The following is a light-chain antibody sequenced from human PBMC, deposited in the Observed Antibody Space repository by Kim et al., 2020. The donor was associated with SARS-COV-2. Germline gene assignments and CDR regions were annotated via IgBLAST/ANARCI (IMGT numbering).Light chain of an antibody. CDR3: AAWDDSLSGAV. J-gene: IGLJ3*02. V-gene: IGLV1-47*02. Sequence: QPVLTQPPSASGTPGQSVTISCSGSSSNIGINSVYWYQQLPGAAPQLLIYSNNQRPSGVPDRFSGSKSGTSASLAISGLQSEDEADYYCAAWDDSLSGAVFGGGTQLTVL. CDR2: SNN. CDR1: SSNIGINS.